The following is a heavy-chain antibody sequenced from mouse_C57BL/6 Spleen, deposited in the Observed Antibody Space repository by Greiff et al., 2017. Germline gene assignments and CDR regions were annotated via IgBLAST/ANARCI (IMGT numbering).Heavy chain of an antibody. Sequence: EVQLVESGGGLVKPGGSLKLSCAASGFTFSSYTMSWVRQTPEKRLEWVATISGGGGNTYYPDSVKGRVTISRDNAKNTLYLQMSSLRSEDTALYYCARQGYYGSSNWYCDVWGTGTTVTVSS. CDR3: ARQGYYGSSNWYCDV. D-gene: IGHD1-1*01. CDR1: GFTFSSYT. V-gene: IGHV5-9*01. J-gene: IGHJ1*03. CDR2: ISGGGGNT.